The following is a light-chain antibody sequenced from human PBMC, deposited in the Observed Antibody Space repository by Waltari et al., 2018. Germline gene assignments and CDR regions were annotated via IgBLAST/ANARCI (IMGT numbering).Light chain of an antibody. J-gene: IGLJ2*01. CDR3: SSYTSSSTVV. CDR2: EVS. Sequence: QSALTQPASVSGSPGQSITISCTGTSSDVGGYNYVSWYQQHPGKAPKLMIYEVSNRPSGVSKRFSGSKSGNTASLTSSGLQAEDEADYYCSSYTSSSTVVFGGGTKLTVL. CDR1: SSDVGGYNY. V-gene: IGLV2-14*01.